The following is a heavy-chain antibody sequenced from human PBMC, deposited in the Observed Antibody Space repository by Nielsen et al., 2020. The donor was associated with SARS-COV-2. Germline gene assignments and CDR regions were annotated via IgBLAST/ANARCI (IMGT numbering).Heavy chain of an antibody. Sequence: TLSLTCTVSGGSIRSSSYYWGWIRQPPGKALEWLALIDWGDDKYYSTSLKTRLTISKDTSKNQVVLTMTNMDPVDTATYYCARTTAATGPFDYWGRGTLVTVSS. D-gene: IGHD6-13*01. CDR2: IDWGDDK. CDR1: GGSIRSSSYY. J-gene: IGHJ4*02. CDR3: ARTTAATGPFDY. V-gene: IGHV2-70*01.